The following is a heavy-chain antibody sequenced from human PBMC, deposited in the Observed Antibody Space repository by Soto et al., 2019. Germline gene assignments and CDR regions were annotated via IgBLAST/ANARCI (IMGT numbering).Heavy chain of an antibody. CDR2: MNPNSGNT. J-gene: IGHJ4*02. Sequence: QVQLVQSGAEVKKPGASVKVSCKASGYTFTSYDINWVRQDTGQGLEWIGWMNPNSGNTGYAQKFQGRVTMTRNTSISTAYMELSSLRSEDTAVYYCARALGYCSGGSCEPFDYWGQGTLVTVSS. CDR3: ARALGYCSGGSCEPFDY. V-gene: IGHV1-8*01. CDR1: GYTFTSYD. D-gene: IGHD2-15*01.